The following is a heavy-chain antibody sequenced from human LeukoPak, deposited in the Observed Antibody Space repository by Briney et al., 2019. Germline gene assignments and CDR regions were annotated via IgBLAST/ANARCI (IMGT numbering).Heavy chain of an antibody. CDR2: IYHSGST. J-gene: IGHJ3*02. CDR3: ARDDAFDI. Sequence: PSETLSLTCTVSGVSISSYYWSWIRQPPGKGLEWIGSIYHSGSTYYNPSLKSRVTISVDTSKNQFSLKLSYVTAADTAVYYCARDDAFDIWGQGTMVTVSS. CDR1: GVSISSYY. V-gene: IGHV4-38-2*02.